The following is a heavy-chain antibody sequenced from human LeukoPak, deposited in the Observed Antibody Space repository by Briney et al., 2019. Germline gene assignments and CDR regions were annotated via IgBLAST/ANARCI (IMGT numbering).Heavy chain of an antibody. CDR2: TSSSGSTI. Sequence: PGGSLRLSCAASGFTFSSYWMHWVRQAPGKGLEWVSYTSSSGSTIYYADSVKGRFTIFRDNAKNSLYLQMNSLRAEDTAVYYCAREGSSNGFYYFDFWGQGTLVTVSS. D-gene: IGHD5-18*01. CDR1: GFTFSSYW. V-gene: IGHV3-48*04. CDR3: AREGSSNGFYYFDF. J-gene: IGHJ4*02.